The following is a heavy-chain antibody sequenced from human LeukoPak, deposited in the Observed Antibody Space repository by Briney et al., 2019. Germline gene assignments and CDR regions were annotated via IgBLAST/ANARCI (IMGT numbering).Heavy chain of an antibody. CDR3: ARGAGDTAMLEDY. D-gene: IGHD5-18*01. CDR2: IYYSGST. V-gene: IGHV4-30-4*08. CDR1: GDSISSGDYY. J-gene: IGHJ4*02. Sequence: SETLSLTCTVSGDSISSGDYYWSWIRQPPGKGLEWIGYIYYSGSTYYNPSLKSRVTISVDTSKNQFSLKLSSVTAADTAVYYCARGAGDTAMLEDYWGQGTLVTVSS.